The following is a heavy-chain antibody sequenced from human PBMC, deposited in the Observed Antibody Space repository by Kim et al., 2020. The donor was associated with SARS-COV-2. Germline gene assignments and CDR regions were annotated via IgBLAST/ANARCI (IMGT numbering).Heavy chain of an antibody. V-gene: IGHV3-13*04. D-gene: IGHD6-13*01. Sequence: GGSLRLSCAASGFTFSSYDMHWVRQATGKGLAWVSAIGTAGDTDYPGSVKGRFTISRENAKNSLYLQMNSLRAGDTAVYYCARGRWAAAGRGYYFDYWGQGTLVTVSS. CDR3: ARGRWAAAGRGYYFDY. CDR2: IGTAGDT. CDR1: GFTFSSYD. J-gene: IGHJ4*02.